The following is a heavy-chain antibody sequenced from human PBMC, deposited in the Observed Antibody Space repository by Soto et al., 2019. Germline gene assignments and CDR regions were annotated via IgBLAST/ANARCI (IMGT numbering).Heavy chain of an antibody. CDR3: ARDVGYYYDKLDC. CDR2: ISTSGTTV. J-gene: IGHJ4*02. Sequence: GGSLRLSCAASGFTFSSYAMHWVRQPPGKGLEWVSYISTSGTTVYYADSVRGRFTISRDNAKNSPYLQMNSLRAEDTAVYYCARDVGYYYDKLDCWGQGTLVTVSS. D-gene: IGHD3-22*01. CDR1: GFTFSSYA. V-gene: IGHV3-48*01.